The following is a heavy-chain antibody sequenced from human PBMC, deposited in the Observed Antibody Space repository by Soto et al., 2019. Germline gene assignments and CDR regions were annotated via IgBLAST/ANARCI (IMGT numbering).Heavy chain of an antibody. Sequence: QVQLVQSGAEAKKPGASVKVSCKASGYTFTSYGISWVRQAPGQVFEWMGWISAYNGNTNYAQKSQGRVTTTTDTSTSTAYMKLRSLRSDDTAVYYCASTKPITGTTFDSWGQGTLVTVSS. J-gene: IGHJ4*02. D-gene: IGHD1-20*01. CDR3: ASTKPITGTTFDS. CDR1: GYTFTSYG. V-gene: IGHV1-18*01. CDR2: ISAYNGNT.